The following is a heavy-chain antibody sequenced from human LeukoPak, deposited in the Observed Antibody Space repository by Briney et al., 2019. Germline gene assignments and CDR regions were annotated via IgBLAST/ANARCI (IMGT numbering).Heavy chain of an antibody. D-gene: IGHD3-22*01. J-gene: IGHJ4*02. CDR3: ARDFSDTSGCFDY. CDR2: IKSDGGEK. Sequence: GGSLRLSCAASGFTFTTSWMSWVRQIPGKGLEWVANIKSDGGEKHYVDSVKGRSTISRDNAKNSLYLQMNSLRVEDTAVYYCARDFSDTSGCFDYWGQGTLVTVSS. CDR1: GFTFTTSW. V-gene: IGHV3-7*01.